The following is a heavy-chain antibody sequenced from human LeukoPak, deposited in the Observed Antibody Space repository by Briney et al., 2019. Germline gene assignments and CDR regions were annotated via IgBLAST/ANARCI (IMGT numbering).Heavy chain of an antibody. CDR1: GGSISSYY. V-gene: IGHV4-39*01. CDR3: ARRSTSCYDY. CDR2: IYYSGST. D-gene: IGHD2-2*01. J-gene: IGHJ4*02. Sequence: SETLSLTCTVSGGSISSYYWSWIRQPPGKGLEWIGSIYYSGSTYYNPSLKSRVTISVDTSKNQFSLKLSSVTAADTAVYYCARRSTSCYDYWGQGTLVTVSS.